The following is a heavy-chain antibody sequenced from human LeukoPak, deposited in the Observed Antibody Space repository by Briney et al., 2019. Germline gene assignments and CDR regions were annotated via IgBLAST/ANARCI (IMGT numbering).Heavy chain of an antibody. D-gene: IGHD6-13*01. CDR1: GFTFSSYS. J-gene: IGHJ6*02. CDR2: ISSSSSTI. Sequence: GGSLRLSCAASGFTFSSYSMSWVRQAPGKGLEWVSYISSSSSTIYYADSAKGRFTISRDNAKNSLYLQMNSLRDEDTGVYYCAKEWLYSRSWYALDVWGQGTTVTVSS. V-gene: IGHV3-48*02. CDR3: AKEWLYSRSWYALDV.